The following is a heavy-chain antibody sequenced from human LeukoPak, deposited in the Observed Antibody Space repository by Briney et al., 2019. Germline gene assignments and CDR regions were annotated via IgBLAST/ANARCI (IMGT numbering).Heavy chain of an antibody. D-gene: IGHD3-10*01. CDR3: ARDHYGSGSYYYYYYGMDV. Sequence: GGSLRLSCAASGFTFSSYKMNWVRQAPGKGLEWVSYISSSGSTIYYADSVKGRFTISRDNTKNSLYLQMNSLRAEDTAVYYCARDHYGSGSYYYYYYGMDVWGQGTTVTVSS. CDR2: ISSSGSTI. V-gene: IGHV3-48*03. CDR1: GFTFSSYK. J-gene: IGHJ6*02.